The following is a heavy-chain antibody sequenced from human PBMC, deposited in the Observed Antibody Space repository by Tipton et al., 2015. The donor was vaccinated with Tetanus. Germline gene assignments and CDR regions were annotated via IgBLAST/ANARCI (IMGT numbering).Heavy chain of an antibody. Sequence: TLSLTCDVSGASISSAAWTWIRQPSGKGLEWIGHIFHSGSPNYNPSLKSRVAISMDTSKNQISLKLSSVTAADTAVYYCARRSYCSSSRCFDAFDLWGQGTMVTVSS. D-gene: IGHD2-2*01. J-gene: IGHJ3*01. CDR1: GASISSAA. V-gene: IGHV4-30-2*02. CDR2: IFHSGSP. CDR3: ARRSYCSSSRCFDAFDL.